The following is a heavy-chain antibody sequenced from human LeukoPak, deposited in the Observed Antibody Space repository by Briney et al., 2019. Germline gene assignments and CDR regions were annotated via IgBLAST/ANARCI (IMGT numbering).Heavy chain of an antibody. CDR1: GGSISSYY. CDR3: AREFPYYDFWSGQPKGFDP. CDR2: IYYSGST. D-gene: IGHD3-3*01. Sequence: PPETLSLTCTVSGGSISSYYWSWIRQPPGKGLEWIGYIYYSGSTNYNPSLKSRVTISVDTSKNQFSLKLSSVTAADTAVYYCAREFPYYDFWSGQPKGFDPWGQGTLVTVSS. V-gene: IGHV4-59*01. J-gene: IGHJ5*02.